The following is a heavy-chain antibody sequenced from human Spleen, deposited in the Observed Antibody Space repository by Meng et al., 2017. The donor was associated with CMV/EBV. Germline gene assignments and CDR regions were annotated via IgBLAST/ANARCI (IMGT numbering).Heavy chain of an antibody. CDR2: IRYDGSNK. D-gene: IGHD6-19*01. V-gene: IGHV3-30*02. CDR1: GFTFSNYG. CDR3: ASDIAVAGEGTFDY. Sequence: GESLKISCAASGFTFSNYGMEWVRQAPGKGLEWVAFIRYDGSNKYYADSVKGRFTISRDNAKNSLYLQMNSLRAEDTAIYYCASDIAVAGEGTFDYWGQGTLVTVSS. J-gene: IGHJ4*02.